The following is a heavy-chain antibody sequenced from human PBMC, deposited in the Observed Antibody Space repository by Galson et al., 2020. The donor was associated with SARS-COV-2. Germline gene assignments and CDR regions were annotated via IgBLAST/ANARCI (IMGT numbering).Heavy chain of an antibody. V-gene: IGHV2-5*02. CDR2: IYWDDDQ. Sequence: VSGPTLVKPTQALTLTCTFSGFSLSTTGVGVGWIRQPPGKALEWLALIYWDDDQRFSPSLKNRLTITKDTSKNQVVLTMTNMDPVDTGTYYCAHRPESCHELGLACWFDPWGQGTLVTVSS. D-gene: IGHD7-27*01. CDR3: AHRPESCHELGLACWFDP. CDR1: GFSLSTTGVG. J-gene: IGHJ5*01.